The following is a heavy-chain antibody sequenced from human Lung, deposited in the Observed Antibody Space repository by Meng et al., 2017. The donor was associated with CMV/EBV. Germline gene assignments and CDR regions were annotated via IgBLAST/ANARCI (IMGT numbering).Heavy chain of an antibody. CDR3: ALFTGSWFDP. D-gene: IGHD1-14*01. CDR1: GFSLSTSEVG. V-gene: IGHV2-5*02. Sequence: QTTLSGAGPTLVKPTQTLTLTCTFSGFSLSTSEVGVGWIRQPPGKALEWLAVIYWDDDKRYSPSLKSRLTITKDTSKNQVVLTLTNMDPVDTATYYCALFTGSWFDPWGQGTLVTVSS. J-gene: IGHJ5*02. CDR2: IYWDDDK.